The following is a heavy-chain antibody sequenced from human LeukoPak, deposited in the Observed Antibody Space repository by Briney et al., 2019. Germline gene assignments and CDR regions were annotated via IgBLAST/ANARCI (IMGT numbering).Heavy chain of an antibody. CDR1: GFTVSSNY. CDR3: AREYSSSLRPPRVGTTYYFDY. D-gene: IGHD6-6*01. CDR2: IYSGGST. J-gene: IGHJ4*02. V-gene: IGHV3-53*01. Sequence: PGGSLRLSCAASGFTVSSNYMSWVRQAPWKGLEWVSVIYSGGSTYYADSVKGRFTISRDNSKNTLYLQMNSLRAEDTAVYYCAREYSSSLRPPRVGTTYYFDYWGQGTLVTVSS.